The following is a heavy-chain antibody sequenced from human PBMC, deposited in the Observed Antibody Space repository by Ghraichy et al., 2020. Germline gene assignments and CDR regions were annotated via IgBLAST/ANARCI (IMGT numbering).Heavy chain of an antibody. CDR1: GGSFSGYY. V-gene: IGHV4-34*01. J-gene: IGHJ4*02. CDR2: INHSGST. CDR3: ARGNYGGNFFVY. Sequence: SETLSLTCAVYGGSFSGYYWSWIRQPPGKGLEWIGEINHSGSTNYNPSLKSRVTISVDTSKNQFSLKLSSVTAADTAVYYWARGNYGGNFFVYWGQGTLVTVSS. D-gene: IGHD4-23*01.